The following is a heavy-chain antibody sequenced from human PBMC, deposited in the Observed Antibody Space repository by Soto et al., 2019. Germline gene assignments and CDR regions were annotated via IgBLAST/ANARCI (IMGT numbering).Heavy chain of an antibody. V-gene: IGHV3-23*01. D-gene: IGHD5-12*01. CDR3: ATSEGRDGYSFDY. CDR2: ISDSGGST. Sequence: LRLSCAASGFTFSSYAMSWVRQAPGKGLEWVSGISDSGGSTYYADSVKGRFTISRDNSKNTLYLQMSSLTSEDTAVYYCATSEGRDGYSFDYWGPGTLVTVSS. J-gene: IGHJ4*02. CDR1: GFTFSSYA.